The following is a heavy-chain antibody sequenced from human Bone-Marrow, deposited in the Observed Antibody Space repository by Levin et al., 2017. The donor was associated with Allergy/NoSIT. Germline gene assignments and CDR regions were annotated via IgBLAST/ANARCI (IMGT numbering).Heavy chain of an antibody. J-gene: IGHJ6*02. Sequence: HSGGSLRLSCAASGFTFSSYAMHWVRQAPGKGLEWVAVISYDGSNKYYADSVKGRFTISRDNSKNTLYLQMNSLRAEDTAVYYCARDYLAAAGMGMDVWGQGTTVTVSS. D-gene: IGHD6-13*01. V-gene: IGHV3-30*04. CDR2: ISYDGSNK. CDR1: GFTFSSYA. CDR3: ARDYLAAAGMGMDV.